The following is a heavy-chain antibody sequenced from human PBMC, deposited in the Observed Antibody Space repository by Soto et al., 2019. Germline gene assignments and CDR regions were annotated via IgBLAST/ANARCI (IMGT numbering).Heavy chain of an antibody. V-gene: IGHV3-74*03. CDR3: AREGSLGLDF. CDR2: INADGASL. Sequence: EVRLEEAGGGFVQPGGSLRVSCSGSGFIFSSFWMHWVRQCPGKGLEWVSRINADGASLAYADSVKGRFSISRDNVKNALHLQMNSLGADDTAVYFCAREGSLGLDFWGRGTTVTVS. J-gene: IGHJ6*02. D-gene: IGHD3-10*01. CDR1: GFIFSSFW.